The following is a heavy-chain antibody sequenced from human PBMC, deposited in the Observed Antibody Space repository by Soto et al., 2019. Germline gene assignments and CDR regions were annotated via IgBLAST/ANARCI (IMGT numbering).Heavy chain of an antibody. Sequence: GGSLRLSCAASGFTFSSYAMTWVRQAPGKGLEWVSAITEDGGGTYYADSVKGRFTISRDNSKNTLYLQMNSLRAEDTAIFYCAKGRNGVDVWGQGTTVTVSS. CDR2: ITEDGGGT. J-gene: IGHJ6*02. CDR1: GFTFSSYA. V-gene: IGHV3-23*01. CDR3: AKGRNGVDV.